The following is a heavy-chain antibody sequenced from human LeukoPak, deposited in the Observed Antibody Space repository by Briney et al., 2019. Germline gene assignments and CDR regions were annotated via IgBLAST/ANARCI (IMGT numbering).Heavy chain of an antibody. CDR2: INDSGGNT. CDR1: GFTFSSYA. J-gene: IGHJ3*02. D-gene: IGHD2-15*01. Sequence: PGGSLRLSCAASGFTFSSYAMSWVRQAPGKGLEWVSLINDSGGNTYYADSVKGRFTISRDNSKNTLFLQMNSLRAEDTAVYYCAKTRYCSGGSCFDAFDIWGQGTMVTVSS. V-gene: IGHV3-23*01. CDR3: AKTRYCSGGSCFDAFDI.